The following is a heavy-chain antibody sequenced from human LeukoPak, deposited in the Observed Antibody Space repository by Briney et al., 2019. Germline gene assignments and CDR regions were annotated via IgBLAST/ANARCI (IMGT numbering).Heavy chain of an antibody. J-gene: IGHJ4*02. CDR3: ARLGNDSRQFDS. CDR2: VSGSGDNT. CDR1: GFTFNNYA. D-gene: IGHD3-16*01. V-gene: IGHV3-23*01. Sequence: GGSLRLSCAASGFTFNNYAMTWVRQAPGKGLEWVSVVSGSGDNTNYADSVKGRFTISRDNSKNTLFLQMNSLRNEDTAVYLCARLGNDSRQFDSWGQGTLVTVS.